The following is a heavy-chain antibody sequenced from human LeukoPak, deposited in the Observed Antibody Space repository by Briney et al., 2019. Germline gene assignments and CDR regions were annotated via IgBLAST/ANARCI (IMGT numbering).Heavy chain of an antibody. CDR1: GFSFSSHA. Sequence: GGSLRLSCAASGFSFSSHAMHWVRQAPGKGLEWEAFISYDGSTKTYADSVKGRFTISRDNSKNTLYLQMNSLRAEDTAVYYCARVFSGWQCFDYWGQGTLVTVSS. D-gene: IGHD6-19*01. V-gene: IGHV3-30*19. CDR3: ARVFSGWQCFDY. CDR2: ISYDGSTK. J-gene: IGHJ4*02.